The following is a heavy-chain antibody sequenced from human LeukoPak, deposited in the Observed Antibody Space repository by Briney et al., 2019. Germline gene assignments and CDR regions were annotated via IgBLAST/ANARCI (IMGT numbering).Heavy chain of an antibody. CDR1: GGSISSYY. J-gene: IGHJ5*02. CDR2: IYYSGST. V-gene: IGHV4-59*01. D-gene: IGHD3-3*01. Sequence: SETLSLTCTVSGGSISSYYWSWIRQPPGKGLEWIGYIYYSGSTNYNPSLKSRVTISVDTSKNQFSLKLSSVTAADTAEYYCAREGSGFLENANWFDPWGQGTLVTVSS. CDR3: AREGSGFLENANWFDP.